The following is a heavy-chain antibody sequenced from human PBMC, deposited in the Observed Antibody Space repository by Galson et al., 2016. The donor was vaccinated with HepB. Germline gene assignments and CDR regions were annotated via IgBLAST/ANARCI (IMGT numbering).Heavy chain of an antibody. J-gene: IGHJ6*04. Sequence: SETLSLTCTVSGGSISSYFCSWIRQSPGKGLEWIGYIYYSGSTNYNPSLKSRVTMALDTSKNQCSLKLRSVTAADTAVYYCARGRGYCSGGNCPHQYYVWDVWGKGTTVTVAS. CDR1: GGSISSYF. CDR3: ARGRGYCSGGNCPHQYYVWDV. D-gene: IGHD2-15*01. CDR2: IYYSGST. V-gene: IGHV4-59*01.